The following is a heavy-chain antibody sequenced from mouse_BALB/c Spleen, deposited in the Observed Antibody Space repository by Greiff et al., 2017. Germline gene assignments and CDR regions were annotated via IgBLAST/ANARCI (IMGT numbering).Heavy chain of an antibody. CDR3: ARRGYGNYEAMDY. CDR1: GYAFSSYW. Sequence: QVHVKQSGAELVRPGSSVKISCKASGYAFSSYWMNWVKQRPGQGLEWIGQIYPGDGDTNYNGKFKGKATLTADKSSSTAYMQLSSLTSEDSAVYFCARRGYGNYEAMDYWGQGTSVTVSS. J-gene: IGHJ4*01. V-gene: IGHV1-80*01. CDR2: IYPGDGDT. D-gene: IGHD2-10*02.